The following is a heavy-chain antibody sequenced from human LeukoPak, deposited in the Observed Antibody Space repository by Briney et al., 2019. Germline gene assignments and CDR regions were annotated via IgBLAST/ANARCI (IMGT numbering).Heavy chain of an antibody. CDR3: APGGYIGYGHAFDI. V-gene: IGHV4-39*07. J-gene: IGHJ3*02. D-gene: IGHD5-12*01. Sequence: SSETVSLTCTVSGASVSNNNYYWGWIRQPPGKGLEWIASIYYSGSTYYNPSLKSRVTISVDTSKNHLSLILSSVTAADTAVYYCAPGGYIGYGHAFDIWGQGTMVTVSS. CDR1: GASVSNNNYY. CDR2: IYYSGST.